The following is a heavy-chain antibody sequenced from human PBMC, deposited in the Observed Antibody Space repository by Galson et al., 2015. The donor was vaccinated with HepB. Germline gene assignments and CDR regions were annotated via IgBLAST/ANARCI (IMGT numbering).Heavy chain of an antibody. V-gene: IGHV1-46*01. CDR1: GYTFSSYG. J-gene: IGHJ5*02. CDR2: INPSGGST. Sequence: SVKVSCKASGYTFSSYGVTWVRQAPGQGLEWMGIINPSGGSTSYAQKFQGRVTMTRDTSTSTVYMELSSLRSEDTAVYYCARGATGGWFDPWGQGTLVTVSS. CDR3: ARGATGGWFDP. D-gene: IGHD1-14*01.